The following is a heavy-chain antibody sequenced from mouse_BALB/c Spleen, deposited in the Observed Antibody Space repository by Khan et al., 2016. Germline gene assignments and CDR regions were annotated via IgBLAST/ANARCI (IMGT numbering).Heavy chain of an antibody. D-gene: IGHD2-10*02. CDR3: ARGGYGNYAWFAY. J-gene: IGHJ3*01. V-gene: IGHV1-20*02. Sequence: VQLKESGPELLKPGASVKISCKASGYSFTGYFMNWVMQSHGKSLEWIGRINPYNGDTFYNQKFKGKATLTVDKSSTTAHMELRSLASEDSAVFYRARGGYGNYAWFAYWGQGTLVTVSA. CDR1: GYSFTGYF. CDR2: INPYNGDT.